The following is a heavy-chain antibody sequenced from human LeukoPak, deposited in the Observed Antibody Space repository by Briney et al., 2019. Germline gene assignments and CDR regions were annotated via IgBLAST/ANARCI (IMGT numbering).Heavy chain of an antibody. CDR3: ARIRDGYNDAYDI. CDR2: FNPSGGST. CDR1: GYTFTSYY. Sequence: ASVKVSCKASGYTFTSYYMHWLRQAPGQGLEWMAVFNPSGGSTSYAQKFRDRVTVTRDTSTSTVYMELSGLRSEDTALYYCARIRDGYNDAYDIWGQGTMVTVSS. V-gene: IGHV1-46*01. D-gene: IGHD5-24*01. J-gene: IGHJ3*02.